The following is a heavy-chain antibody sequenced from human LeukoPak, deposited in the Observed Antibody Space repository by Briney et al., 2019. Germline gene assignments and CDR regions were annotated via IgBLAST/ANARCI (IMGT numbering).Heavy chain of an antibody. Sequence: GGSLRLSCAASGFTFRNYVIHWVRQAPGKGLEWVAVTSSDLNVKLYADSVKGRFTISRDNSRSTLYLQMNSLRPEDTAIYYCARENPSGYYNRPIDYWGQGTLVTVSS. CDR1: GFTFRNYV. D-gene: IGHD3-22*01. CDR3: ARENPSGYYNRPIDY. J-gene: IGHJ4*02. V-gene: IGHV3-30-3*01. CDR2: TSSDLNVK.